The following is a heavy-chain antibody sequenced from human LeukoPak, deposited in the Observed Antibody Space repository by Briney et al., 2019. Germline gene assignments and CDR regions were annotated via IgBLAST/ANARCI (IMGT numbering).Heavy chain of an antibody. D-gene: IGHD2-2*01. CDR3: ARGVVVPAADGGNLFDP. CDR2: ISAYNGNT. CDR1: GYTFTSYG. J-gene: IGHJ5*02. Sequence: ASVKVSCKASGYTFTSYGISWVRQAPGQGLEWMGWISAYNGNTNYAQKLQGRVTMTTDTSTSTAYMELRSLRSDDTAVYYCARGVVVPAADGGNLFDPWGQGTLVTVSS. V-gene: IGHV1-18*01.